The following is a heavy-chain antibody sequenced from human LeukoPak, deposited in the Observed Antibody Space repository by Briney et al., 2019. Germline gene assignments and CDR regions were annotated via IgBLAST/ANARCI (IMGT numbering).Heavy chain of an antibody. CDR2: IYYSGST. J-gene: IGHJ6*04. CDR3: ARVPDEINYYYYGMDV. Sequence: SETLSLTCTVSGGSVSSGSYYWSWIRQPPGKGLEWIGYIYYSGSTNYNPSLKSRVTISVDTSKNQFSLKLSSVTAADTAVYYCARVPDEINYYYYGMDVWGERPTLTVSS. D-gene: IGHD1-14*01. V-gene: IGHV4-61*01. CDR1: GGSVSSGSYY.